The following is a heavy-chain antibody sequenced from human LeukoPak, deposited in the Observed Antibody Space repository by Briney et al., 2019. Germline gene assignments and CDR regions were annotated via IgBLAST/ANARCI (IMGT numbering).Heavy chain of an antibody. V-gene: IGHV4-30-4*08. Sequence: SETLSLTCTVSGGSISSGDYYCSWIRQPPGKGLEWIGYIYYSGSTYYNPSLKSRVTISVDTSKNQFSLKLSSVTAADTAVYYYARASDALNWYFDLWGRGTLVTVSS. CDR2: IYYSGST. CDR1: GGSISSGDYY. J-gene: IGHJ2*01. CDR3: ARASDALNWYFDL. D-gene: IGHD4/OR15-4a*01.